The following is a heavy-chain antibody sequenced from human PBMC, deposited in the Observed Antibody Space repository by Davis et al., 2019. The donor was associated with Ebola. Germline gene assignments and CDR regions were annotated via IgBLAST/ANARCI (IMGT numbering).Heavy chain of an antibody. D-gene: IGHD6-6*01. CDR1: GFTFSSYS. Sequence: PGGSLRLSCAASGFTFSSYSMSWVRQAPGKGLEWVSSITTSTYIYYADSVRGRFTISRDNAKNSLYLQMDSLRAEDTAVYYCSRDQYSGSSAGGYRGQGTLVTVSS. V-gene: IGHV3-21*01. CDR3: SRDQYSGSSAGGY. J-gene: IGHJ4*02. CDR2: ITTSTYI.